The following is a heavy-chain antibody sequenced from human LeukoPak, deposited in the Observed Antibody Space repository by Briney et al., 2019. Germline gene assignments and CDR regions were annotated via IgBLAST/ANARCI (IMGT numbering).Heavy chain of an antibody. CDR2: IYYSGST. D-gene: IGHD6-13*01. CDR1: GGSISSYY. Sequence: PSETLSLTCTVSGGSISSYYWSWIRQPPGKGLEWIGYIYYSGSTNYNPSLKSRVTISVDTSKNQFSLKLSSVTAADTAVYYCARGLLIAAARTNWFDPWGQGTLVTVSS. V-gene: IGHV4-59*12. J-gene: IGHJ5*02. CDR3: ARGLLIAAARTNWFDP.